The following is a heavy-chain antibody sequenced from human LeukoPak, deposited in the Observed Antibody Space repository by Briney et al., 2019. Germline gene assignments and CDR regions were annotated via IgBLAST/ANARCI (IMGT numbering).Heavy chain of an antibody. CDR1: GFTFDDYA. D-gene: IGHD3-22*01. Sequence: GRSLRLSCAASGFTFDDYAMHWVRQAPGKGLEWVSGISWNSGSIGYADSVKGRFTISRDNAKNSLYLQMNSLRAEDTALYYCAKGIDSSGYDAFDIWGQGTMVTVSS. V-gene: IGHV3-9*01. J-gene: IGHJ3*02. CDR2: ISWNSGSI. CDR3: AKGIDSSGYDAFDI.